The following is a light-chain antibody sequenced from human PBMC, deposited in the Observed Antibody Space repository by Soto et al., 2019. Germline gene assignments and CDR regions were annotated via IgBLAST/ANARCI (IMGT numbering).Light chain of an antibody. CDR1: SSDVGKYNL. J-gene: IGLJ1*01. Sequence: QSALTQPASVSGSPGESITISCTGTSSDVGKYNLVSWYQQDPGRAPKLIIYEGSKRPSGVSDRFSGSESGDTASLTISGLQYDDETDYYCCSYAGGGSSVFGTGTKVTVL. CDR3: CSYAGGGSSV. V-gene: IGLV2-23*01. CDR2: EGS.